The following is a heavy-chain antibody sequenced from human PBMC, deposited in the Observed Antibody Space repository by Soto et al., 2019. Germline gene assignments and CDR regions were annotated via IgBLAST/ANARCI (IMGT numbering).Heavy chain of an antibody. V-gene: IGHV1-2*04. J-gene: IGHJ6*02. CDR1: GYTFTGYY. D-gene: IGHD6-19*01. Sequence: GASVKVSCKASGYTFTGYYMHWVRQAPGQGLKWMGWINPNSGGTNYAQKFQGWVTMTRDTSISTAYMELSRLRSDDTAVYYCARGDSSGGYYYYYGMDVWGQGTTVTVSS. CDR3: ARGDSSGGYYYYYGMDV. CDR2: INPNSGGT.